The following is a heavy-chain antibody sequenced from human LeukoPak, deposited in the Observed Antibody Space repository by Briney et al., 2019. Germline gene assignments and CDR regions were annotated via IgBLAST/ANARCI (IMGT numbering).Heavy chain of an antibody. CDR1: GFTFSNAW. D-gene: IGHD5-12*01. V-gene: IGHV3-23*01. Sequence: PGGSLRLSCAASGFTFSNAWMSWVRQAPGKGLEWVSTISGSAGSTYYADSVKGRFTISRDNSKSTLYLQMNSLRAEDTAVYYCAKDRNRGYDYWGQGTLVTVSS. J-gene: IGHJ4*02. CDR2: ISGSAGST. CDR3: AKDRNRGYDY.